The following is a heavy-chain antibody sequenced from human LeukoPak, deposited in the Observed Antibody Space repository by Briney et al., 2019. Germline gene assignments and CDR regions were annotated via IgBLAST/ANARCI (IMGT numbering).Heavy chain of an antibody. CDR1: GFTFSSHS. D-gene: IGHD3-10*01. CDR3: ATRLYGSGSYYNDGY. Sequence: GGSLRLSCAASGFTFSSHSMNWVRQAPGKGLEWVSGISGSGGSTYYADSVKGRFTISRDNSKNTLYLQMNSLRAEDTAVYYCATRLYGSGSYYNDGYWGQGTMVTVSS. V-gene: IGHV3-23*01. J-gene: IGHJ4*02. CDR2: ISGSGGST.